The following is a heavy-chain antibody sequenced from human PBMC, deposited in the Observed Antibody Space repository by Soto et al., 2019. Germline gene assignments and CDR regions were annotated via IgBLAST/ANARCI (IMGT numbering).Heavy chain of an antibody. CDR2: INPSGGST. Sequence: ASVKVSCKASGYTFTSYYMHWVRQAPGQGLEWMGIINPSGGSTSYAQKFQGRVTMTRDTSTSTVYMELSSLRSEDTAVYYCARDRGSDSYAYYFDYWGREPWSPSPQ. V-gene: IGHV1-46*01. D-gene: IGHD5-18*01. J-gene: IGHJ4*02. CDR1: GYTFTSYY. CDR3: ARDRGSDSYAYYFDY.